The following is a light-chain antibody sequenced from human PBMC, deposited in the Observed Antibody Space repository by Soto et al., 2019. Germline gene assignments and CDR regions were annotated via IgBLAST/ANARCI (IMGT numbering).Light chain of an antibody. CDR3: QQYNSDST. J-gene: IGKJ5*01. CDR2: AAS. V-gene: IGKV1-8*01. CDR1: QGISSY. Sequence: AIRMTPSPSSLSASTGDRVTITCRASQGISSYLAWYQQKPGKAPKLLIYAASTLQSGVPSRFSGSGSGTEFTLTISSLQPDDFATYYCQQYNSDSTFGQGTRLEIK.